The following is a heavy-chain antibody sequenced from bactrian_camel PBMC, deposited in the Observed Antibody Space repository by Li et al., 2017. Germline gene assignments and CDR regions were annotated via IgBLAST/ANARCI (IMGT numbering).Heavy chain of an antibody. CDR1: GFVFKAFD. V-gene: IGHV3S40*01. CDR3: ASWSRGAYNT. CDR2: INSFDGGII. Sequence: VQLVESGGGLAQPGGSLRLSCAASGFVFKAFDMSWVRQVPGKGLEWISSINSFDGGIIFYADSVKGRFAISRDNDKNTLYLEMNSLKTEDTAEYYCASWSRGAYNTWGQGTQVTVS. D-gene: IGHD1*01. J-gene: IGHJ4*01.